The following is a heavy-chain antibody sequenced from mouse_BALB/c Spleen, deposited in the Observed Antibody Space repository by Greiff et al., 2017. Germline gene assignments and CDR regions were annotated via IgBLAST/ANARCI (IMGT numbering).Heavy chain of an antibody. CDR2: ISSGGST. CDR3: ARGEWGSYYFDY. J-gene: IGHJ2*01. CDR1: GFTFSSYA. D-gene: IGHD1-3*01. Sequence: VQLKESGGGLVKPGGSLKLSCAASGFTFSSYAMSWVRQTPEKRLEWVASISSGGSTYYPDSVKGRFTISRDNARNILYLQMSSLRSEDTAMYYCARGEWGSYYFDYWGQGTTLTVSS. V-gene: IGHV5-6-5*01.